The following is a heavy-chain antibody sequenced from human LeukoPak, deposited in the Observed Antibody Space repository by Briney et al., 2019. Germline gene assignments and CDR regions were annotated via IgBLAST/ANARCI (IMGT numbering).Heavy chain of an antibody. Sequence: SETLSLACTVSGGSIGSNYWTWIRQPPGKGLEYIGYIYYTGGTNYNPSLKSRVTISVDTSKNQFSLRLSSVTAADTAVYFCAKYGNSGWVIDNWGQGTLVTVSS. CDR2: IYYTGGT. V-gene: IGHV4-59*08. CDR1: GGSIGSNY. J-gene: IGHJ4*02. CDR3: AKYGNSGWVIDN. D-gene: IGHD6-19*01.